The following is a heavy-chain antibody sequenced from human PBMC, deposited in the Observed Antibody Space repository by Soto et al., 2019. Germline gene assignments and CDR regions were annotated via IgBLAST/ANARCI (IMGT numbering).Heavy chain of an antibody. J-gene: IGHJ4*02. V-gene: IGHV4-34*01. CDR3: ARGAAYDSSGSTGY. CDR2: INHSGST. Sequence: SETLSLTCAVYGGSFSGYYWSWIRQPPGKGLEWIGEINHSGSTNYNPSLKSRVTISVDTSKNQFSLKLSSVTAADTAVYYCARGAAYDSSGSTGYWGQGTLVTAPQ. CDR1: GGSFSGYY. D-gene: IGHD3-22*01.